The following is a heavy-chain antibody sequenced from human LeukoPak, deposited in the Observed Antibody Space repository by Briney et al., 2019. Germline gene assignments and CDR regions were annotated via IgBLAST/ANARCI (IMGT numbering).Heavy chain of an antibody. CDR3: ARGDDSNPTAYYYYGMDV. J-gene: IGHJ6*02. D-gene: IGHD4-11*01. CDR2: INHSGST. Sequence: ETLSLTCAVYGGSFSGYYWSWIRQPPGKGLEWIGEINHSGSTNYNPSLKSRVTISVDTSKNQFSLKLSSVTAADTAVYYCARGDDSNPTAYYYYGMDVWGQGTTVTVSS. V-gene: IGHV4-34*01. CDR1: GGSFSGYY.